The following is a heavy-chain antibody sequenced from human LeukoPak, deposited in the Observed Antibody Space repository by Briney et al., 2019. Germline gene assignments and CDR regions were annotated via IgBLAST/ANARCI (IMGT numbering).Heavy chain of an antibody. Sequence: SETLSLTCTVSGGSISSYYWSWIRQPPGKGLEWIGYIYYSGSANYNPSLKSRVTISVDTSKNQFSLKLSSVAAADTAVYYCARVRYNWNDVPRYYFDYWGQGTLVTVSS. J-gene: IGHJ4*02. CDR1: GGSISSYY. CDR2: IYYSGSA. D-gene: IGHD1-20*01. V-gene: IGHV4-59*01. CDR3: ARVRYNWNDVPRYYFDY.